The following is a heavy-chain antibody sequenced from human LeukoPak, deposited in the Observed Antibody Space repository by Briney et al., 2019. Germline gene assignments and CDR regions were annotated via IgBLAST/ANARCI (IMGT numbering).Heavy chain of an antibody. J-gene: IGHJ4*02. CDR3: ARVAYYYDSSGYFAY. D-gene: IGHD3-22*01. CDR1: GYTFTSYG. Sequence: ASVKVSCKASGYTFTSYGISWVRQAPGQGLEWMGWINPNSGGTNYAQKFQGRVTMTRDTSISTAYMELSRLRSDDTAVYYCARVAYYYDSSGYFAYWGQGTLVTVSS. V-gene: IGHV1-2*02. CDR2: INPNSGGT.